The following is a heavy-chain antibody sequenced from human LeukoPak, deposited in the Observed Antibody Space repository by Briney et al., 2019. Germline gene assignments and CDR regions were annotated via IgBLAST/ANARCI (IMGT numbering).Heavy chain of an antibody. D-gene: IGHD1-1*01. V-gene: IGHV1-24*01. Sequence: ASVKVSCKVSGYTLTELSMHLVRQAPGKGLEWMGSFDPEDGETMYAQKFQGRVTMTEDTSTDTAYMELSSLRSEDTAVYYCATVEQVQLERRRWFDPWGQGTLVTVSS. CDR2: FDPEDGET. CDR1: GYTLTELS. CDR3: ATVEQVQLERRRWFDP. J-gene: IGHJ5*02.